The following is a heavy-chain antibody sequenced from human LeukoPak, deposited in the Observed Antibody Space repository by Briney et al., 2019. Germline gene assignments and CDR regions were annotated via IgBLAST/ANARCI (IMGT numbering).Heavy chain of an antibody. J-gene: IGHJ4*02. CDR1: GYSISSGYY. Sequence: SETLSLTCTVSGYSISSGYYWGWIRQPPGKGLEWIGSIHHSGSTYYNPSLKGRVTISVDTSKNQFSLKLSSVTAADTAVYYCARDRWELPNDYWGQGTLVTVSS. V-gene: IGHV4-38-2*02. D-gene: IGHD1-26*01. CDR2: IHHSGST. CDR3: ARDRWELPNDY.